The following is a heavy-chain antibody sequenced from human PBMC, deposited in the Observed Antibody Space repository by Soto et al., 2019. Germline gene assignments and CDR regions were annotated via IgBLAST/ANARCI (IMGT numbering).Heavy chain of an antibody. CDR3: ARSNIAAGHYYYYYGMDV. D-gene: IGHD6-13*01. Sequence: GGSLRLSCAASGFTFSSYAMHWVRQAPGKGLEWVAVISYDGSNKYYADSVKGRFTISRDNSKNTLYLQMNSLRAEDTAVYYCARSNIAAGHYYYYYGMDVWGQGTTVTAP. V-gene: IGHV3-30-3*01. J-gene: IGHJ6*02. CDR1: GFTFSSYA. CDR2: ISYDGSNK.